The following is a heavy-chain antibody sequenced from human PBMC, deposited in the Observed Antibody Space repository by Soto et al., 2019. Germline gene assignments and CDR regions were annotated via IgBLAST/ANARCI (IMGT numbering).Heavy chain of an antibody. Sequence: GGSLSLSCAASGFTFSDYYMSWIRQAPGKGLEWVSYISSSGSTIYYADSVKGRFTISRDNAKNSLYLQMNSLRAEDTAVYYCARDQYSSSWYPGWFDPWGQGTLVTVSS. D-gene: IGHD6-13*01. CDR2: ISSSGSTI. J-gene: IGHJ5*02. CDR3: ARDQYSSSWYPGWFDP. V-gene: IGHV3-11*01. CDR1: GFTFSDYY.